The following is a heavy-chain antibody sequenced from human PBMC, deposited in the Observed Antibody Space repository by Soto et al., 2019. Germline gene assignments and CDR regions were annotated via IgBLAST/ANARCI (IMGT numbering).Heavy chain of an antibody. CDR1: GFTFRNYG. Sequence: QVQLVESGGGVVQPGRSLRLSCAVSGFTFRNYGMNWVRQAPGKGLEWVAVFSYDGAYQRYADSVRGRFTISRDIFKNTLYLQMNSLRPEDTAVYYCAKDGTYHGSWDWGQGTLVTVSS. CDR3: AKDGTYHGSWD. CDR2: FSYDGAYQ. D-gene: IGHD3-10*01. J-gene: IGHJ4*02. V-gene: IGHV3-30*18.